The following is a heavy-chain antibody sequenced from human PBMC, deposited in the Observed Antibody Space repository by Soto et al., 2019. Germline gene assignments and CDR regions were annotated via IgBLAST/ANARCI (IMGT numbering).Heavy chain of an antibody. CDR2: IKQDGSEK. CDR1: GFTFSSYW. J-gene: IGHJ4*02. V-gene: IGHV3-7*05. D-gene: IGHD5-18*01. CDR3: ARDVYSYGWSLDY. Sequence: EVQLVESGGGLVQPGGSLRLSCAASGFTFSSYWMSWVRQAPGKGLEWVANIKQDGSEKYYVDSVKGRFTISRDNAKNSLYLRMNSLRAEDTAVYYCARDVYSYGWSLDYWGQGTLVTVSS.